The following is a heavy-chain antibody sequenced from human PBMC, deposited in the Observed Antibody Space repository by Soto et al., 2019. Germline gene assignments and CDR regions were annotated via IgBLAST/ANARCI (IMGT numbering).Heavy chain of an antibody. CDR1: GGSISSYY. D-gene: IGHD3-22*01. CDR3: ASSRYYYDSSGYYSYFDY. Sequence: PSETLSLTCTVSGGSISSYYWSWIRQPPGKGLEWIGYIYHSGSTYYNPSLKSRVTISVDRSKNQFSLKLSSVTAADTAVYYCASSRYYYDSSGYYSYFDYWGQGTLVTVSS. CDR2: IYHSGST. J-gene: IGHJ4*02. V-gene: IGHV4-59*12.